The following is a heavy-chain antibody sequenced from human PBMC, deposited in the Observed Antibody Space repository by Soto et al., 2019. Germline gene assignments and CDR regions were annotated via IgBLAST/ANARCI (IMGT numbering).Heavy chain of an antibody. D-gene: IGHD1-26*01. V-gene: IGHV3-23*01. CDR1: GFTFSNYA. Sequence: QPGGSLRLSCAASGFTFSNYAMNWVRQAPGKGLEWLSGISGGGGSEYYPDSVKGRFTIARDNSNNTVSLQMDSLRAEDTAVYFCARDPGWIVGATFDYWGQGVLVTVSS. CDR2: ISGGGGSE. J-gene: IGHJ4*02. CDR3: ARDPGWIVGATFDY.